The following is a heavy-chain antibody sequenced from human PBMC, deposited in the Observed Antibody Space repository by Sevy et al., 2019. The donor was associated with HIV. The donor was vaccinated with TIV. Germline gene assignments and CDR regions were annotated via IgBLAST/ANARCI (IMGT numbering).Heavy chain of an antibody. J-gene: IGHJ4*02. D-gene: IGHD3-22*01. V-gene: IGHV1-24*01. CDR2: FDPEDGET. CDR3: ATTKDYYDSSGYPFDY. CDR1: GYTLTGFS. Sequence: ASVKVSCKVTGYTLTGFSMYWVRQTPGKGLEWMGTFDPEDGETIYAQTFQGRVIMTEDTSADTAHMDLSSLTSEDTAVYYCATTKDYYDSSGYPFDYWGQGTLVTVSS.